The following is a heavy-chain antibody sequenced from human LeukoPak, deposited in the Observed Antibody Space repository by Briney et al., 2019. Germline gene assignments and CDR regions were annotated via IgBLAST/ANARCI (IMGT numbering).Heavy chain of an antibody. D-gene: IGHD1-7*01. Sequence: ASVKVSCKASGYTFTGYYMHWVRQAPGQGLEWMGRINPNSGGTSYAQKFQGRVTMTRDTSISTAYMELSRLRSDDTAVYYCARVRKGDWNYDYWGQGTLVTVSS. CDR1: GYTFTGYY. V-gene: IGHV1-2*06. J-gene: IGHJ4*02. CDR2: INPNSGGT. CDR3: ARVRKGDWNYDY.